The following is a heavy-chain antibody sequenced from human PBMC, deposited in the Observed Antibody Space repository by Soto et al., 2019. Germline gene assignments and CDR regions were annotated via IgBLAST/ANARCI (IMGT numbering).Heavy chain of an antibody. CDR2: ISSSSTTI. Sequence: EVQLVESGGGLVQPGGCLRLGCAASGFTFRSYGMNWVRQAPGKGLEWVSDISSSSTTIYYASSVKGRFTIFRDNAKNALYLQLNSLRAEETAVYYCARSPNYYDSSNYYGYWGQGTLVTVSS. D-gene: IGHD3-22*01. CDR1: GFTFRSYG. CDR3: ARSPNYYDSSNYYGY. J-gene: IGHJ4*02. V-gene: IGHV3-48*01.